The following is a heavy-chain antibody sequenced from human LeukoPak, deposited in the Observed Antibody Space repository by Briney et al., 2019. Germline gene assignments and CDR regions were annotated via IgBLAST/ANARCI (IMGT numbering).Heavy chain of an antibody. D-gene: IGHD5-12*01. CDR3: ARLYSGYDPRADY. J-gene: IGHJ4*02. CDR2: ISSSSSTI. Sequence: GGSLRLSCAASGFTFSSYSMNWVRQAPGKGLEWVSYISSSSSTIYYADSVKGRFTISRDNAKNSLYLQMNSLRADDTAVYYCARLYSGYDPRADYWGQGALVTLSS. V-gene: IGHV3-48*04. CDR1: GFTFSSYS.